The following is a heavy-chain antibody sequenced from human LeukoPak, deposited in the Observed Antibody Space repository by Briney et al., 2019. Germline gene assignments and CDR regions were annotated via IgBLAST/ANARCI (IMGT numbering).Heavy chain of an antibody. D-gene: IGHD2-8*01. J-gene: IGHJ4*02. CDR1: GFTFRSHA. CDR3: AREDCTIGAVCSSLLDH. V-gene: IGHV3-23*01. Sequence: GGSLRLSCVGSGFTFRSHAMSWVRQAPEKGLEFVSGIYENGGTTYYADSVKGRFTISRDNAKNTLYLQMNNLRAEDTAVYYCAREDCTIGAVCSSLLDHWGRGTLVTVSS. CDR2: IYENGGTT.